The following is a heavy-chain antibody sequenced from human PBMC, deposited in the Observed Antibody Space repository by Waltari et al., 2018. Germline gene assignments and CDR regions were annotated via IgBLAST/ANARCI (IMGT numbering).Heavy chain of an antibody. V-gene: IGHV4-39*07. CDR2: IYYSGST. J-gene: IGHJ4*02. Sequence: QLQLQESGPGLVKPSETLSLTCTVSGGSISSSSYYWGWIRQPPGKGLEWIGSIYYSGSTYYNPSLKSRVTISVDTSKNQFSLKLSSVTAADTAVYYCARAGDIVVVVAAAPDYWGQGTLVTVSS. CDR3: ARAGDIVVVVAAAPDY. D-gene: IGHD2-15*01. CDR1: GGSISSSSYY.